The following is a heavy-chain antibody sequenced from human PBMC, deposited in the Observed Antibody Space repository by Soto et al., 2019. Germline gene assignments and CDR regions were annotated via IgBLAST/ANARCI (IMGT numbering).Heavy chain of an antibody. Sequence: QVQLVQSGAEVKKPGSSVKVSCKASGGTFSSYTISWVRQAPGQGLEWMGRIIPILGIANYAQKFQGRVTITADKSTSTGYMELSSLRSEDTAVYYCARVGVTATAGWFDPWGQGTLVTVSS. J-gene: IGHJ5*02. V-gene: IGHV1-69*02. CDR3: ARVGVTATAGWFDP. D-gene: IGHD2-21*02. CDR1: GGTFSSYT. CDR2: IIPILGIA.